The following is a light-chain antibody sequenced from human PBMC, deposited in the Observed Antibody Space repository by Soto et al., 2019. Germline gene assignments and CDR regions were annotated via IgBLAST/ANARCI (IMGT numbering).Light chain of an antibody. J-gene: IGKJ2*01. CDR2: WAS. Sequence: IVMTQYPDSLAVSLGARATINCKSSQTVLYSTNTKNSLAWYKQKPGQPPKLLIYWASTRESGVPDRIGGSGSGRDFTLTISSLQAEDVEVYYWQQYYSGPYTFGKGTKLEIK. CDR1: QTVLYSTNTKNS. CDR3: QQYYSGPYT. V-gene: IGKV4-1*01.